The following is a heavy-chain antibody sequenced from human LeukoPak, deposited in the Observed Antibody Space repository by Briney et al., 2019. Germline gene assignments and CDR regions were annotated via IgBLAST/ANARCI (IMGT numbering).Heavy chain of an antibody. CDR2: MNPNNANT. J-gene: IGHJ4*02. V-gene: IGHV1-8*03. D-gene: IGHD2-2*01. CDR1: GYTFSTYD. CDR3: ARAIRYQLLSDY. Sequence: GASVRVSCKTSGYTFSTYDINWLRQAAGQGLEWMGWMNPNNANTGFAQKFQGRAAITSDTSTATAYLELSSLTSEDTAVYYCARAIRYQLLSDYWGQGTLVTVSS.